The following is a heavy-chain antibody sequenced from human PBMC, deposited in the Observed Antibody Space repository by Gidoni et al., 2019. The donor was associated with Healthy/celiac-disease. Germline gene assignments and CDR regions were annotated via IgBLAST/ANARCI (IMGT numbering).Heavy chain of an antibody. D-gene: IGHD6-6*01. CDR1: GFTVSSNY. CDR3: AREVLGSSSSYYDYGMDV. V-gene: IGHV3-66*02. J-gene: IGHJ6*02. CDR2: IYSGGST. Sequence: EVQLVESGGGLVQPGGSLRLSCAASGFTVSSNYISWGRQAPGKRLEWVAVIYSGGSTYYADSVKGRFTISRDNSKNTLYLQMNSLRAEDTAVYYCAREVLGSSSSYYDYGMDVWGQGTTVTVSS.